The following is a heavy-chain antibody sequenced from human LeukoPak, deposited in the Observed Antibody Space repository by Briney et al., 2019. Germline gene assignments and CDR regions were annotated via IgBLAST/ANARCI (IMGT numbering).Heavy chain of an antibody. CDR1: GGSISSYY. D-gene: IGHD3-10*01. V-gene: IGHV4-59*12. Sequence: PSETLSLTCTVSGGSISSYYWSWIRQPPGKGLEWIGYIYYSGSTNYNPSLKSRVTISVDTSKNQFSLKLSSVTAADTAVYYCARDPLPMVRGYGMDVWGQGTTVTVSS. CDR3: ARDPLPMVRGYGMDV. CDR2: IYYSGST. J-gene: IGHJ6*02.